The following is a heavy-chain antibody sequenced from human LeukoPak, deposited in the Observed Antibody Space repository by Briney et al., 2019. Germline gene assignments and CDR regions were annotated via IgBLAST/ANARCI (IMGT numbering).Heavy chain of an antibody. J-gene: IGHJ4*02. CDR1: GYTLTELS. D-gene: IGHD4-17*01. Sequence: ASVKVSCKVSGYTLTELSMHWVRRAPGKGLEWMGGFDPEDGETIYAQKFQGRVTMTEDTSTDTDYMELSSLRYEDTAVYYCATVPKPVRYGDYSSGAFDYWGQGTLVTVSS. CDR3: ATVPKPVRYGDYSSGAFDY. CDR2: FDPEDGET. V-gene: IGHV1-24*01.